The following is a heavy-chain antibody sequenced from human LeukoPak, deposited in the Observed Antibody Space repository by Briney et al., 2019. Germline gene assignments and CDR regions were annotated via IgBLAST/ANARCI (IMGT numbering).Heavy chain of an antibody. CDR1: GFTFSNAW. CDR2: IKSKTDGGTT. D-gene: IGHD4-17*01. V-gene: IGHV3-15*01. J-gene: IGHJ4*02. CDR3: TTAEDYGDYANY. Sequence: GGSLRLSCAASGFTFSNAWMSWVRQAPGKGLEGVGRIKSKTDGGTTDYAAPVKGRFTISRDDSKNTLYLQMNSLKTEDTAVYYCTTAEDYGDYANYWGQGTLVTVSS.